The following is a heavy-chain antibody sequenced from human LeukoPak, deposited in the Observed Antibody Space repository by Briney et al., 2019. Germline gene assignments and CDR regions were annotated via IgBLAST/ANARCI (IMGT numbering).Heavy chain of an antibody. CDR2: LNPNSGKT. CDR1: GCTFTSYD. CDR3: ARDYGGNSGWFDP. D-gene: IGHD4-23*01. V-gene: IGHV1-8*03. J-gene: IGHJ5*02. Sequence: ASVKVSCKASGCTFTSYDLNWVRQAPGQGLEWMGWLNPNSGKTGYAQNFHGRVTITGNTAISTVYMELSSLRSEDTAVYYCARDYGGNSGWFDPWGQGTLVTVSS.